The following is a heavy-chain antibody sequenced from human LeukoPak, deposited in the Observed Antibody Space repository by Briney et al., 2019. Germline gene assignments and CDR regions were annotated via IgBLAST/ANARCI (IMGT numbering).Heavy chain of an antibody. Sequence: SVKVSCKASGGTFSSYAISWARQAPGQGLEWMGGIIPIFGTANYAQKFQGRVTITADESTSTAYMELSSLRSEDTAVYYCASRTAPSYYYDRLGDAFDIWGQGTMVTVSS. J-gene: IGHJ3*02. CDR1: GGTFSSYA. D-gene: IGHD3-22*01. V-gene: IGHV1-69*13. CDR2: IIPIFGTA. CDR3: ASRTAPSYYYDRLGDAFDI.